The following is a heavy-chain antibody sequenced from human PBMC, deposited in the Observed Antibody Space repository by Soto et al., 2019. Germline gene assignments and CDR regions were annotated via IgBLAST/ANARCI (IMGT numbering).Heavy chain of an antibody. V-gene: IGHV4-30-4*01. Sequence: QVQLQESGPGLVKPSQTLSLTCTVSGGSISSGDYYWSWIRQPPGKGLEWIGYIYYSGSTYYNPSLSCRVTISVDTSKNQFSLKLSSVTAADTAVYYCARGRLDIVVVPDCCMDVWRQATTLTVSS. CDR3: ARGRLDIVVVPDCCMDV. CDR1: GGSISSGDYY. J-gene: IGHJ6*02. D-gene: IGHD2-2*03. CDR2: IYYSGST.